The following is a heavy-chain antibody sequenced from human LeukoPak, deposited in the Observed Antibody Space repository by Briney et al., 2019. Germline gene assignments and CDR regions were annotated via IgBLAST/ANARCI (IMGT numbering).Heavy chain of an antibody. J-gene: IGHJ5*02. CDR1: GGSFSGYY. Sequence: SETLSLTCAVYGGSFSGYYWSWIRQPPGKGLEWIGEINHSGSTNYNPSLKSRVTISVDTSKNQFSLKLGSVTAADTAVYYCARGRGGNWNWFDPWGQGTLVTVSS. D-gene: IGHD1-1*01. CDR3: ARGRGGNWNWFDP. CDR2: INHSGST. V-gene: IGHV4-34*01.